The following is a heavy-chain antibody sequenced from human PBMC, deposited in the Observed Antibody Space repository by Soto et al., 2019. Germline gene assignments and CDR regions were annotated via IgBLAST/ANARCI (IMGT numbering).Heavy chain of an antibody. V-gene: IGHV2-5*02. J-gene: IGHJ4*02. CDR1: GFSLSTSGVG. Sequence: QITLEESGPPLVKPTQTLTLTCTFSGFSLSTSGVGVGWIRQPPGEALEWLTLIYWDDDKRYSPSLKTRLTIXXXTXXTQVVLTMTNMDPVDTATYYCARYYFGSGLYFFDYWGQGTLVTVSS. CDR3: ARYYFGSGLYFFDY. D-gene: IGHD3-10*01. CDR2: IYWDDDK.